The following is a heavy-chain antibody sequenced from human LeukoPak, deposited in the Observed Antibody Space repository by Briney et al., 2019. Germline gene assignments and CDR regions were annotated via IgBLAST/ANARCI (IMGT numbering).Heavy chain of an antibody. CDR3: ARDFQVVVIATTLSDAFDI. CDR1: GGSISSGGYY. CDR2: IYHSGST. J-gene: IGHJ3*02. V-gene: IGHV4-30-2*01. D-gene: IGHD2-21*01. Sequence: PSQTLSLTCTVSGGSISSGGYYWSWIRQPPGKGLEWIGYIYHSGSTYYNPSLKSRVTISVDRSKNQSSLKLSSVTAADTAVYYCARDFQVVVIATTLSDAFDIWGQGTMVTVSS.